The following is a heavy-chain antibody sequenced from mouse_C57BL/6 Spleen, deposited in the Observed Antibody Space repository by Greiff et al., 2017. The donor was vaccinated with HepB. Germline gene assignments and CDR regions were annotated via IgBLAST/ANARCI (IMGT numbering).Heavy chain of an antibody. D-gene: IGHD3-3*01. V-gene: IGHV1-50*01. CDR2: IDPSDSYT. J-gene: IGHJ3*01. Sequence: QVQLQQPGAELVKPGASVKLSCKASGYTFTSYWMQWVKQRPGQGLEWIGEIDPSDSYTNYNQKFKGKATLTVDTSSSTAYMQLSRLTSQDSAVYYCARGGTDGGFAYWGQGTLVTVSA. CDR3: ARGGTDGGFAY. CDR1: GYTFTSYW.